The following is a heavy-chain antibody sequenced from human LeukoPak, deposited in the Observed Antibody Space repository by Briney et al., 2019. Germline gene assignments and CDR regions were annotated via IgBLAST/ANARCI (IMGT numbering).Heavy chain of an antibody. V-gene: IGHV1-46*01. CDR2: INPSGGST. CDR3: ARGSRTIYYFDF. CDR1: GYTFSSYF. D-gene: IGHD1-1*01. J-gene: IGHJ4*02. Sequence: ASVKVSCKASGYTFSSYFIHWVRQAPGQGLEWMGIINPSGGSTSYAQKFQGRVTMTSDMSTGIVYMELSSLIPEDSAVYYCARGSRTIYYFDFWGQGTLVTVSS.